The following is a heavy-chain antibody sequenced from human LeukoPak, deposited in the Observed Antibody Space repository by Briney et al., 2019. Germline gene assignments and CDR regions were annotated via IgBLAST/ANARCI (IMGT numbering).Heavy chain of an antibody. V-gene: IGHV1-2*02. CDR3: ATQRGSYLWGTDFDY. CDR2: INPNSGDT. Sequence: GASVKVSCKASGYTFTGYYMHWVRQAPGQGLEWMGWINPNSGDTHYAQKFQGRVTMARDTSISTAYMELSRLRSDDTAVYYCATQRGSYLWGTDFDYWGQGTLVTVSS. D-gene: IGHD3-16*01. J-gene: IGHJ4*02. CDR1: GYTFTGYY.